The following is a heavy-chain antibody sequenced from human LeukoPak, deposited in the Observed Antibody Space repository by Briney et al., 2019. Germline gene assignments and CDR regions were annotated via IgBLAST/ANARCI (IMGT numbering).Heavy chain of an antibody. CDR2: IIPIFGTA. CDR1: GGTFSSYA. CDR3: ARVGAYDFWSGTPGYYYYYMDV. D-gene: IGHD3-3*01. J-gene: IGHJ6*03. V-gene: IGHV1-69*13. Sequence: SVTVSCTASGGTFSSYAISWVRQAPGQGLEWMGGIIPIFGTANYAQKFQGRVTITADESTSTAYMELSSLRSEDTAVYYCARVGAYDFWSGTPGYYYYYMDVWGKGTTVTVSS.